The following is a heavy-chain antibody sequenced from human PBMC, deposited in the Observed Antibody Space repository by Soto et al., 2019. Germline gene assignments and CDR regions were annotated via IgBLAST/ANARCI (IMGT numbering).Heavy chain of an antibody. J-gene: IGHJ4*02. CDR2: IYWNDDK. CDR1: GFSLSTSKVG. Sequence: QITLKESGPTLVKPTQTLTLTCTFSGFSLSTSKVGVGWIRQPPGKALEWLALIYWNDDKRYSPSLKSRLTIPKDTSKNQVVLTMTNMDPVDTATYYCARWIESGSLDYWGQGALVTVSS. D-gene: IGHD3-22*01. V-gene: IGHV2-5*01. CDR3: ARWIESGSLDY.